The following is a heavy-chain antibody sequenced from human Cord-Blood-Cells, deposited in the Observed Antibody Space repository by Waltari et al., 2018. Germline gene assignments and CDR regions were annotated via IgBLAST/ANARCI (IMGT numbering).Heavy chain of an antibody. CDR3: AKNWDRGRYFDY. V-gene: IGHV3-23*04. CDR2: ISGSGGST. J-gene: IGHJ4*02. D-gene: IGHD7-27*01. Sequence: EVQLVVSGGGLVQPGGSLRLYCAASGFPCSSYAMSWVRQAPGKGLEWVSAISGSGGSTYYADSVKGRFTISRDNSKNTLYLQMNSLRAEDTAVYYCAKNWDRGRYFDYWGQGTLVTVSS. CDR1: GFPCSSYA.